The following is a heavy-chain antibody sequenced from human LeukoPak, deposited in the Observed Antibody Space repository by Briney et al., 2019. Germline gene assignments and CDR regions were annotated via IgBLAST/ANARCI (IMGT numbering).Heavy chain of an antibody. CDR1: GGSFSGYY. J-gene: IGHJ4*02. CDR3: ARVQSADSSGLSFDY. V-gene: IGHV4-34*01. D-gene: IGHD3-22*01. CDR2: INHSGST. Sequence: PSETLSLTCAVYGGSFSGYYWSWIRQPPGKGLEWIGEINHSGSTNYNPSLKSRVTISVDTSKNQFSLKLSSVTAADTAVYYCARVQSADSSGLSFDYWGQGTLVTVSS.